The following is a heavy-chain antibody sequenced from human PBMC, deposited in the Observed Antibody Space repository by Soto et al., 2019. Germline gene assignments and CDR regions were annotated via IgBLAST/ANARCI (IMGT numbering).Heavy chain of an antibody. CDR3: AKFRDWNYSNWFDP. Sequence: EVQLLESGGGLVQPGGSLRLSCVASGFTFSSYAMRWVRQSPGKGLEWVSAIRGSDGNTYYADSVKGRFTISRDNSKNTLYLQMNSLRAEDTAVYYCAKFRDWNYSNWFDPWGQGSLVTVSS. CDR1: GFTFSSYA. J-gene: IGHJ5*02. D-gene: IGHD1-7*01. V-gene: IGHV3-23*01. CDR2: IRGSDGNT.